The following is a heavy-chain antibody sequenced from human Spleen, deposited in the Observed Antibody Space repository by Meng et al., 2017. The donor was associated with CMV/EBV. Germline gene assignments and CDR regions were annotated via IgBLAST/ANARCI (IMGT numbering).Heavy chain of an antibody. CDR3: AKDQGVVVPAAISGIPDY. CDR2: IWYDGSNK. J-gene: IGHJ4*02. D-gene: IGHD2-2*02. V-gene: IGHV3-33*06. Sequence: FTFSRYGMHWVRQAPGKGLEWVAVIWYDGSNKYYADSVKGRFTMSRDNSKNTLYLQMNSLRAEDTAVYYCAKDQGVVVPAAISGIPDYWGQGTLVTVSS. CDR1: FTFSRYG.